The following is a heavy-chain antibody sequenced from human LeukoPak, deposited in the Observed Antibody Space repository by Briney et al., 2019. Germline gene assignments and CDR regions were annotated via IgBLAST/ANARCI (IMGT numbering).Heavy chain of an antibody. Sequence: ASVKVSCKASGYTFTSYGISWVRQAPGQGLEWMGWISAYNGNTNYAQKLQGRVTMTTDTSTSTAYMELRSLRSDDTAVYYCARGSFGRPLGYCSGGSCYSDAFDIWGQGTIVTVSS. J-gene: IGHJ3*02. V-gene: IGHV1-18*01. CDR2: ISAYNGNT. CDR3: ARGSFGRPLGYCSGGSCYSDAFDI. CDR1: GYTFTSYG. D-gene: IGHD2-15*01.